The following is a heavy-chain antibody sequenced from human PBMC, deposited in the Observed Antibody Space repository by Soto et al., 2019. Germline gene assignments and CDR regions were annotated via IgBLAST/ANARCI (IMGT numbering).Heavy chain of an antibody. CDR3: AKGSSSSRPYYFDY. Sequence: EVQLLESGGGLIQPGGSLRLSCAASGFTFSNYAMGWVRQAPGKGLEWFSAITGGGGDTYYADSVKGRFTISRDNSNSALFLQMNSLGAEDTAVYYCAKGSSSSRPYYFDYWAQETLVTVSS. V-gene: IGHV3-23*01. CDR1: GFTFSNYA. CDR2: ITGGGGDT. D-gene: IGHD2-2*01. J-gene: IGHJ4*02.